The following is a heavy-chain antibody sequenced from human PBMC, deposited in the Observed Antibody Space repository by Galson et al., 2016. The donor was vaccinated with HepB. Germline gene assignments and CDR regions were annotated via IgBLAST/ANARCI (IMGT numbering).Heavy chain of an antibody. J-gene: IGHJ4*02. D-gene: IGHD6-6*01. CDR1: GYTFTGYY. CDR3: AREYSNSRRTCHY. Sequence: SVKVSCKASGYTFTGYYLYWVRQAPGQGLEWMGWINPNSGGTNYAQKFQGRVTMTRDTSIRTAYMELSRLRSDDTAGYYCAREYSNSRRTCHYWGQGTLVTVSS. V-gene: IGHV1-2*02. CDR2: INPNSGGT.